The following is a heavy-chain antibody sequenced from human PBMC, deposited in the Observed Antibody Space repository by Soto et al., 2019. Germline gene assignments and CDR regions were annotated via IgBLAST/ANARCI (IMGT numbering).Heavy chain of an antibody. Sequence: SETLSLTCTVSGGSISSYYWSWIRQPPGKGLEWIGYIYYSGSTNYNPSLKSRVTISVDTSKNQFSLKLRSVTAADTAVYYCARIDSSISWSGYYSWFDPWGQGTLVTVSS. J-gene: IGHJ5*02. D-gene: IGHD3-3*01. CDR2: IYYSGST. CDR3: ARIDSSISWSGYYSWFDP. CDR1: GGSISSYY. V-gene: IGHV4-59*01.